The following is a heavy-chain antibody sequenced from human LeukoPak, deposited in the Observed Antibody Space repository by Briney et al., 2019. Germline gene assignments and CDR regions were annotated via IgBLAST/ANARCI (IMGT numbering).Heavy chain of an antibody. J-gene: IGHJ4*02. Sequence: TSESVSLTCTVSGGSISSSSYYWGRIRQPPGKGPEWIGSIYYSGSTYYNPSLKSRVTISVGTSKNQFSLKLSSVTAAGTAVYYCARRRRIAVAGLGGYFDYWGQGTLVTVSS. D-gene: IGHD6-19*01. CDR2: IYYSGST. CDR1: GGSISSSSYY. CDR3: ARRRRIAVAGLGGYFDY. V-gene: IGHV4-39*01.